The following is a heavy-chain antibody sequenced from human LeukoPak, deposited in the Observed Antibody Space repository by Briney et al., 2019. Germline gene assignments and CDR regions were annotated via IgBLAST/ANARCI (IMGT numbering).Heavy chain of an antibody. CDR3: ARDNGDYSFDY. CDR2: ISSSSSYI. Sequence: ETLSLTCTVSGGSISSYYWSWIRQPPGKGLEWVSSISSSSSYIYYADSVKGRFTISRDNAKNSLYLQMNSLRAEDTAVYYCARDNGDYSFDYWGQGTLVTVSS. V-gene: IGHV3-21*01. D-gene: IGHD4-17*01. J-gene: IGHJ4*02. CDR1: GGSISSYY.